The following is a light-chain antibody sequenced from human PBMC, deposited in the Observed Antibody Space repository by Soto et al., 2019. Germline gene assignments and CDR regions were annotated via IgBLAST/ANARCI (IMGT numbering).Light chain of an antibody. V-gene: IGKV3-20*01. CDR2: GSS. CDR3: QQFDASLTWT. CDR1: HSVMSNY. Sequence: EVVLTQSPGSLSLSPGERATLSCRASHSVMSNYLAWYQQKPGQPPRLLIYGSSSRATGISDRFSGSGSVTDFTLTSRRLEPEDFAVYYCQQFDASLTWTFGHGTKVESK. J-gene: IGKJ1*01.